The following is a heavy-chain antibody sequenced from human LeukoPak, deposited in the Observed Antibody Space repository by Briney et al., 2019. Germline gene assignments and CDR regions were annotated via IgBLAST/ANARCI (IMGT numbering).Heavy chain of an antibody. CDR1: GYTFTSYY. CDR2: IYPSGGST. CDR3: ARDSADPIAAASNFDY. V-gene: IGHV1-46*01. D-gene: IGHD6-13*01. J-gene: IGHJ4*02. Sequence: ASVKVSCKASGYTFTSYYMHWVRQAPGQGLEWMRIIYPSGGSTSYAQKFQGRVTMTRDMSTSTVYMELSSLRSEDTAVYYCARDSADPIAAASNFDYWGQGTLVTVSS.